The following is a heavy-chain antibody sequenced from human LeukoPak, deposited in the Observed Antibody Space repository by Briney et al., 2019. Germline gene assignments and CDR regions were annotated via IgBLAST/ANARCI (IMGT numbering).Heavy chain of an antibody. D-gene: IGHD3-22*01. J-gene: IGHJ4*02. CDR2: IYYSGST. CDR3: ARVYYYDSSGPAGIDY. CDR1: GGSISSGGYY. Sequence: SETLSLTCTVSGGSISSGGYYWSWLRQHPGKGLEWIGYIYYSGSTYYNPSLKSRVTISVDTSKNQFSLKLSSVTAADTAVYYCARVYYYDSSGPAGIDYWGQGTLVTVSS. V-gene: IGHV4-31*03.